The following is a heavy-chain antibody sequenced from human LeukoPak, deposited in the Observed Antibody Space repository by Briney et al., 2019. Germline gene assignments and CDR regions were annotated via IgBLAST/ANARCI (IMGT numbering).Heavy chain of an antibody. CDR3: ARDSGHAFDI. D-gene: IGHD6-25*01. CDR2: IWYDGSNK. V-gene: IGHV3-33*01. J-gene: IGHJ3*02. Sequence: PGGSLRLSCVASGFTFSTCGMHWVRQAPGKGLEWVAVIWYDGSNKYYGDSVKGRFTISRDNSKNTLYLQMNSLRAEDTAVYYCARDSGHAFDIWGQGTMVTVSS. CDR1: GFTFSTCG.